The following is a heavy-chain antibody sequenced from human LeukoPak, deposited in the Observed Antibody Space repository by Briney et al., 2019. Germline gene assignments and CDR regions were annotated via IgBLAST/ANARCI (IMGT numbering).Heavy chain of an antibody. Sequence: SETLSLTCTVSGCSISSYHWNWIRQPAGKGLEWIGRIYSSGSTNYNPSLKSRVTMSVDTSKNQFSLKLSSVTAADTAVYYCAREDREQWLVVFDYWGQGTLVTVSS. V-gene: IGHV4-4*07. J-gene: IGHJ4*02. CDR1: GCSISSYH. CDR2: IYSSGST. D-gene: IGHD6-19*01. CDR3: AREDREQWLVVFDY.